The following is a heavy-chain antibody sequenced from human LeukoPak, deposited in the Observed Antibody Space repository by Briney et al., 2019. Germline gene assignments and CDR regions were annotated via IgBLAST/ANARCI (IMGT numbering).Heavy chain of an antibody. CDR2: INSSGGST. CDR3: ARVRNWNPYYFDY. Sequence: PGGSLRLSCAASGFTFSYYAMSWVRQAPGKGLEWVSTINSSGGSTYYADSVKGRFTISRDNSKNTLYLQMNSLRAEDTAVYYCARVRNWNPYYFDYWGQGTLVTVSS. V-gene: IGHV3-23*01. CDR1: GFTFSYYA. D-gene: IGHD1-1*01. J-gene: IGHJ4*02.